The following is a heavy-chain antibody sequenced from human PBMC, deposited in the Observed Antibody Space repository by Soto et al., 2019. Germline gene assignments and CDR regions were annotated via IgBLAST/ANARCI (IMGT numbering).Heavy chain of an antibody. J-gene: IGHJ5*02. CDR2: IYYSGST. CDR3: ASYRVEAMFDP. Sequence: TLSLTCTVSGGSISSGDYYWSWIRQPPGKGLEWLGYIYYSGSTYYNPSLKSRVTISVDTSKNQFSLKLSSVTAADTAVYYCASYRVEAMFDPCDQVTLFTVSS. CDR1: GGSISSGDYY. V-gene: IGHV4-30-4*01. D-gene: IGHD1-26*01.